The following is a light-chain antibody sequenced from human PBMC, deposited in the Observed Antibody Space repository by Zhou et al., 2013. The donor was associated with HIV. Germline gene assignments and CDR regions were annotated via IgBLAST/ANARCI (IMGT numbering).Light chain of an antibody. CDR3: QQYDNLPRT. CDR2: DAS. V-gene: IGKV1-33*01. Sequence: DIQMTQSPSSLSASVGDRVTITCQASQDISNYLNWYQQKPGKAPKLLIYDASNLETGVPSRFSGSGSGTDFTFTISSLQPEDIATYYCQQYDNLPRTFGRRD. J-gene: IGKJ4*01. CDR1: QDISNY.